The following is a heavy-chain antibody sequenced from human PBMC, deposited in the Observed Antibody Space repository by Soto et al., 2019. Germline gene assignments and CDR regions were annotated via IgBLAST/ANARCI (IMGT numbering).Heavy chain of an antibody. CDR1: GGSFSGYY. J-gene: IGHJ6*03. CDR2: INHSGST. CDR3: ARARRETYCSGGSCYSFYYYMDV. V-gene: IGHV4-34*01. Sequence: QVQLQQWGAGLLKPSETLSLTCAVYGGSFSGYYWSWIRQPPGKGLEWIGEINHSGSTTYNPSLKSRVTISVDASKNQFALKLSSVTAGDTAVYYCARARRETYCSGGSCYSFYYYMDVWGKGTTVTVSS. D-gene: IGHD2-15*01.